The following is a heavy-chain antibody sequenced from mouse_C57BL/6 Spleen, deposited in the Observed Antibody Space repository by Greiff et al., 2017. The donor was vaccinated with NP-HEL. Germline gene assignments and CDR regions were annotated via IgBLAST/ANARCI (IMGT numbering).Heavy chain of an antibody. Sequence: EVMLVESEGGLVQPGSSMKLSCTASGFTFSDYYMAWVRQVPEKGLEWVANINYDGSSTYYLDSLKSRFIISRDNAKNILYLQMSSLKSEDTATYYCARDRLGDYYAMDYWGQGTSVTVSS. D-gene: IGHD4-1*01. CDR1: GFTFSDYY. CDR3: ARDRLGDYYAMDY. V-gene: IGHV5-16*01. J-gene: IGHJ4*01. CDR2: INYDGSST.